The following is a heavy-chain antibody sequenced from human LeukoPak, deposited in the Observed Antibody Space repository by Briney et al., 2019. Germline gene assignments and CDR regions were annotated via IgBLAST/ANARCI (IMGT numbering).Heavy chain of an antibody. D-gene: IGHD3-22*01. CDR2: IRSKANSYAT. Sequence: PGGSLRLSCAASGFTFSGSAMHWVRQASGKGLEWVGRIRSKANSYATAYAASVKGRFTISRDDSKNTAYLQMNSLKTEDTAVYYCTGLGLGYYDRDWGQGTLVTVSS. CDR1: GFTFSGSA. CDR3: TGLGLGYYDRD. J-gene: IGHJ4*02. V-gene: IGHV3-73*01.